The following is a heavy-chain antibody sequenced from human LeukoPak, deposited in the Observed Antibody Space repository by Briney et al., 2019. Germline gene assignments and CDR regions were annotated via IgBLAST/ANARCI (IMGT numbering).Heavy chain of an antibody. CDR3: ARGDFWSASPY. CDR1: GGSISSSSYY. V-gene: IGHV4-39*07. Sequence: KPSETLSLTCTVSGGSISSSSYYWGWIRQPPGKGLEWIGSIYYSGSTYYNPSLKSRVTISVDTSKNQFSLKLSSVTAADTAVYYCARGDFWSASPYWGQGTLVTVSS. CDR2: IYYSGST. J-gene: IGHJ4*02. D-gene: IGHD3-3*01.